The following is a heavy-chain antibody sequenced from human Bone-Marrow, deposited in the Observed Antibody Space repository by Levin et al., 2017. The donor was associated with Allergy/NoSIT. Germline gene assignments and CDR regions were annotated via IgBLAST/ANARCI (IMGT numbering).Heavy chain of an antibody. CDR2: INGDGDST. Sequence: AGGSLRLSCAASGFTFSDYWMHWVRQAPGKGLVWVSRINGDGDSTSYADSVKGRFTISRDNAKNTLYLQMNSLRAEDTAVYYCARDVLLAIDYWGQGTLVTVSA. CDR3: ARDVLLAIDY. D-gene: IGHD5-12*01. CDR1: GFTFSDYW. V-gene: IGHV3-74*01. J-gene: IGHJ4*02.